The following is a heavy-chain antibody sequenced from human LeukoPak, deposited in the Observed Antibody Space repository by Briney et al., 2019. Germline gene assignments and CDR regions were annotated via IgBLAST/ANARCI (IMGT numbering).Heavy chain of an antibody. D-gene: IGHD5-18*01. CDR1: GGSFSDNY. CDR2: INHSGTT. Sequence: SETLSLTCAVSGGSFSDNYWTWIRQPPGRGLEWIGQINHSGTTNYNPSLKSRVTILVDTSKNQFSLKLSSVTAADTAVYYCTRVDTAMSAFDPWGQGTLVTVSS. V-gene: IGHV4-34*01. J-gene: IGHJ5*02. CDR3: TRVDTAMSAFDP.